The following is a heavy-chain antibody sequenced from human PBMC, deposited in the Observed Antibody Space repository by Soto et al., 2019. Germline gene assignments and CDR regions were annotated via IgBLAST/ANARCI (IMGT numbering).Heavy chain of an antibody. V-gene: IGHV1-18*01. CDR3: ARGYCSGGSCFRGGYDAFDI. D-gene: IGHD2-15*01. CDR1: GYTFTSYG. Sequence: ASVKVSCTASGYTFTSYGISWVRQAPGQGLEWMGWISAYNGNTNYAQKLQGRVTMTTDTSTSTAYMELRSLRSDDTAVYYCARGYCSGGSCFRGGYDAFDIWGQGTMVTVSS. CDR2: ISAYNGNT. J-gene: IGHJ3*02.